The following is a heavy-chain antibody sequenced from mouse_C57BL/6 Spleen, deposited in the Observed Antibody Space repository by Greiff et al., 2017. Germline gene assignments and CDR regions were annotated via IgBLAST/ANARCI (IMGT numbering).Heavy chain of an antibody. CDR1: GYTFTGYW. D-gene: IGHD2-2*01. J-gene: IGHJ4*01. Sequence: VQLQQSVAELMKPGASVKLSCKATGYTFTGYWIEWVKQRPGHGLEWIGEILPGSGSTNYTEKFQGKATFTADTSSNTAYMQLSSLTTEDSAIDYCARYGYGYAMDYWGQGTSVTVSA. CDR2: ILPGSGST. V-gene: IGHV1-9*01. CDR3: ARYGYGYAMDY.